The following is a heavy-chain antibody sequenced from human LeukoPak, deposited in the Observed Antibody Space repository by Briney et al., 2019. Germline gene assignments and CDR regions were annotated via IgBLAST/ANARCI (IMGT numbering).Heavy chain of an antibody. CDR3: ARARYSSSWYQVDY. CDR2: LSYSGRT. D-gene: IGHD6-13*01. Sequence: SETLSLTCSVSGGSIIGTNYFWGWIRQPPGKGLEWVGSLSYSGRTFYNPSLKSRVTISLDTPKNQFSLKLTSVTAADTAVYYCARARYSSSWYQVDYWGQGTLVTVSS. CDR1: GGSIIGTNYF. J-gene: IGHJ4*02. V-gene: IGHV4-39*07.